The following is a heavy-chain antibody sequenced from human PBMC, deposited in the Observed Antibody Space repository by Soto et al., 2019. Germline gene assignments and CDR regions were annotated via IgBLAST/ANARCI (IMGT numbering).Heavy chain of an antibody. CDR1: GGSISSSSYY. CDR2: IYYSGST. CDR3: ARDYRTGYSSSWNVFDH. D-gene: IGHD6-13*01. Sequence: SETLSLTCTVSGGSISSSSYYWGWIRQPPGKGLEWIGSIYYSGSTYYNPSLKSRVTISVDTSKNQFSLKLSSVTAADTAVYYCARDYRTGYSSSWNVFDHWGQGILVTVSS. V-gene: IGHV4-39*07. J-gene: IGHJ5*02.